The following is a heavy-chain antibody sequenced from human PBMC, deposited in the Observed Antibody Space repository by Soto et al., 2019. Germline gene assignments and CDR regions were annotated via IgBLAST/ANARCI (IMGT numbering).Heavy chain of an antibody. CDR1: GFTFSSYA. CDR3: AKKDCTGGSCYRPFAH. V-gene: IGHV3-23*01. CDR2: ISASGAST. D-gene: IGHD2-15*01. Sequence: PGGSLRLSCAASGFTFSSYAMSWVRQAPGKGLEWVSSISASGASTCYTDSVKGRFTSSRDNSKNTLYLQTNSLRAEDTAVYYCAKKDCTGGSCYRPFAHWGQGTLVTVSS. J-gene: IGHJ4*02.